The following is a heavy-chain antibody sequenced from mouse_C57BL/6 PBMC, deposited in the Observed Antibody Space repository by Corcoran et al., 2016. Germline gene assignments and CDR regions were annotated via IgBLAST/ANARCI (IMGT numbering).Heavy chain of an antibody. CDR3: ARSHYYGSSSYFDY. D-gene: IGHD1-1*01. CDR1: GYTFTAYN. V-gene: IGHV1-18*01. CDR2: INPNNGGT. J-gene: IGHJ2*01. Sequence: EVQLQQSGPELVKPGASVKIPCKASGYTFTAYNMAWVKQSHGKSLEWIGDINPNNGGTIYNQKFKGKATLTVDKSSSTAYMELRSLTSEDTAVYYCARSHYYGSSSYFDYWGQGTTLTVSS.